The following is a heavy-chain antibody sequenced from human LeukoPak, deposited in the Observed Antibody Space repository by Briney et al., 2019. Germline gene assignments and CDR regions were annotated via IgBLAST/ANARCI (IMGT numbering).Heavy chain of an antibody. CDR3: AELGITMIGGV. J-gene: IGHJ6*04. D-gene: IGHD3-10*02. CDR2: IKQDGSGK. Sequence: GGSLRLSCAASGFTFSSYWMSWLRQAPGKGLEWVANIKQDGSGKYYVDSVKGRFTISRDNAKNSLYLQMNSLRAEDTAVYYCAELGITMIGGVWGKGTTVTISS. V-gene: IGHV3-7*01. CDR1: GFTFSSYW.